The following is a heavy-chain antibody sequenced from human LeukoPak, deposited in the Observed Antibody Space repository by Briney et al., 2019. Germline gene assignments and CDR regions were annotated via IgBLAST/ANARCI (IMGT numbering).Heavy chain of an antibody. CDR1: GYSISSGYY. J-gene: IGHJ4*02. CDR3: ARVYYGGNPYFDY. V-gene: IGHV4-38-2*02. CDR2: IYHSGST. Sequence: PSETLSLTCTVSGYSISSGYYWDWIRQPPGKGLAWIGGIYHSGSTYYNPSLKSRVTMSVDTSKNQFSLKLRSVTAADTAVYYCARVYYGGNPYFDYWGQGTLVTVSS. D-gene: IGHD4-23*01.